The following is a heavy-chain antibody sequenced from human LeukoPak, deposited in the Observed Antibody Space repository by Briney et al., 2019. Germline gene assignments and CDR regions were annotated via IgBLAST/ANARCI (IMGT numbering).Heavy chain of an antibody. Sequence: TSSETLSLTCTVSGASMDDYYWSWIRNSPGKGLDWIGYIYNGVRTNYKPSLKSRVAMFLDTSKNQFSLNLYSVTAADTAVYYCSGCPPRRHDGFNYHTYYGFDVRGQGTTVIVSS. CDR1: GASMDDYY. CDR2: IYNGVRT. V-gene: IGHV4-59*01. J-gene: IGHJ6*02. CDR3: SGCPPRRHDGFNYHTYYGFDV. D-gene: IGHD5-24*01.